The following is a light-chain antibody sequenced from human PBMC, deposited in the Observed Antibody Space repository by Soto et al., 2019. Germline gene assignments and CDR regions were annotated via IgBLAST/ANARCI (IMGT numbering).Light chain of an antibody. J-gene: IGKJ3*01. CDR3: QQTYRIPFT. CDR2: AAS. CDR1: QSISNN. Sequence: DIKMTQSPSSLSASVGDRVTITCRASQSISNNLNWFQQRPGKAPKFLIYAASTLQSGVPSRFSGSGSGPDFTLTISSLQPEDFATYYCQQTYRIPFTFGPGTKVDIK. V-gene: IGKV1-39*01.